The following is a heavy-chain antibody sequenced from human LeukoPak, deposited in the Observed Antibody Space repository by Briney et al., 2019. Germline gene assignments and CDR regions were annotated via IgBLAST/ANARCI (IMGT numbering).Heavy chain of an antibody. CDR2: FDPEDGET. CDR3: ATGRIPYGSGSYYNDPPYDY. J-gene: IGHJ4*02. Sequence: ASVKVSCKVSGYTLTELSMHWVRQAPGKGLEWMGGFDPEDGETIYAQKFQGRVTMTEDTSTDTAYMELSSLRSEDTAVYYCATGRIPYGSGSYYNDPPYDYWGQGTLVTVSS. V-gene: IGHV1-24*01. CDR1: GYTLTELS. D-gene: IGHD3-10*01.